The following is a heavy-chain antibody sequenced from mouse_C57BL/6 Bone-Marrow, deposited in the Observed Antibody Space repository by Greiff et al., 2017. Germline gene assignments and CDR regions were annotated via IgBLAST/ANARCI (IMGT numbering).Heavy chain of an antibody. V-gene: IGHV14-4*01. CDR2: IDPENGDT. J-gene: IGHJ1*03. Sequence: VQLKESGAELVRPGASVKLSCTASGFNIKDDYMHWVKQRPEQGLEWIGWIDPENGDTEYASKFQGKATITADTSSNTAYLKLSSLTSEDTAVYYCTTFYGSSYLRYFDVWGTGTTVTVSS. CDR3: TTFYGSSYLRYFDV. CDR1: GFNIKDDY. D-gene: IGHD1-1*01.